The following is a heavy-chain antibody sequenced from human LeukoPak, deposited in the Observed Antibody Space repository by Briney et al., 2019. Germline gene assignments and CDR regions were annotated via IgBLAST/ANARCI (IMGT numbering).Heavy chain of an antibody. CDR3: ARSMTTVTTMSGY. V-gene: IGHV1-8*01. CDR1: GYTLTELS. D-gene: IGHD4-17*01. Sequence: GASVKVSCKVSGYTLTELSMHWVRQAPGTGLEWMGWMNPNSGNTGYAQKFQGRVTMTRNTSISTAYMELSSLRSEDTAVYYCARSMTTVTTMSGYWGQGTLVTVSS. CDR2: MNPNSGNT. J-gene: IGHJ4*02.